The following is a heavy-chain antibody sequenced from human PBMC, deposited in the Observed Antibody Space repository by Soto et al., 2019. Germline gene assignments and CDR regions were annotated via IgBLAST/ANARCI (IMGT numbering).Heavy chain of an antibody. CDR1: GYTFVDYG. J-gene: IGHJ4*02. CDR3: TREVALQRVIANGY. D-gene: IGHD3-16*02. CDR2: MSAYYGST. Sequence: QVQLVQSGAEVKKPGASVKVSCKASGYTFVDYGITWVRQAPGQRLEWMGWMSAYYGSTDYAQKFQGRLTLTRDTSTSTAYMELRSLRPDDTAVYYCTREVALQRVIANGYWGQGTLVSVSS. V-gene: IGHV1-18*01.